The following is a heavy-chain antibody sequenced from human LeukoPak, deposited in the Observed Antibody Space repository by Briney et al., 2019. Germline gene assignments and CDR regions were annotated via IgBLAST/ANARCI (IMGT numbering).Heavy chain of an antibody. J-gene: IGHJ3*01. CDR2: INHSVST. V-gene: IGHV4-34*01. Sequence: SETLSLTCAVYGGSFSGYYWSWIRQPPGKGLEWIGGINHSVSTNYNPSLKSRVTISVDTSKKQFSLKLSYVTAEDTAVYDCARAFRRAGRKQDYDILRGQTKTSGGQGTMVTVS. D-gene: IGHD3-9*01. CDR3: ARAFRRAGRKQDYDILRGQTKTS. CDR1: GGSFSGYY.